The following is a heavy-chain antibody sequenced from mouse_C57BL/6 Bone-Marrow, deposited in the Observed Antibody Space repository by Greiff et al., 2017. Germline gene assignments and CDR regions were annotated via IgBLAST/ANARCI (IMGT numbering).Heavy chain of an antibody. D-gene: IGHD4-1*01. Sequence: QVQLQQPGAELVRPGSSVKLSCKASGYTFTSYWMDWVKQRPGQGLEWIGNIYPSDSETHYNQKFKDKATLTVDKSSSTAYMQLSSLTSEDSAVYYCARSLGRGYAMDYWGQGTSVTVSS. CDR2: IYPSDSET. J-gene: IGHJ4*01. CDR1: GYTFTSYW. V-gene: IGHV1-61*01. CDR3: ARSLGRGYAMDY.